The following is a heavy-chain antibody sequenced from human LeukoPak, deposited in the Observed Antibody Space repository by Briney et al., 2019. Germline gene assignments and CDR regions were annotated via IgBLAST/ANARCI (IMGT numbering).Heavy chain of an antibody. D-gene: IGHD5-12*01. CDR1: GGSFSGYY. Sequence: SETLSLTCAVYGGSFSGYYWSWIRQPPRKGLEWMGEINHSGSTNYNPSLKSRVTISVDTSKNQFSLKLSSVTAADTAVYYCARALVATQYDYYYYGMDVWGQGTTVTVSS. V-gene: IGHV4-34*01. CDR3: ARALVATQYDYYYYGMDV. CDR2: INHSGST. J-gene: IGHJ6*02.